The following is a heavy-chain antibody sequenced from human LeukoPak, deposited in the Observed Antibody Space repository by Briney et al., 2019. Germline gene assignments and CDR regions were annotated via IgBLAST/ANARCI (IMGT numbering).Heavy chain of an antibody. D-gene: IGHD3-10*02. CDR3: AELGITMIGGV. CDR2: ISSSGSTI. Sequence: PGGSLRLSCAASRFTFSSYVMSWVRPAPGKGLEWVSYISSSGSTIYYADSVKGRFTISRDNAKNSLYLQMNSLRAEDTAVYYCAELGITMIGGVWGKGTTVTISS. J-gene: IGHJ6*04. CDR1: RFTFSSYV. V-gene: IGHV3-48*03.